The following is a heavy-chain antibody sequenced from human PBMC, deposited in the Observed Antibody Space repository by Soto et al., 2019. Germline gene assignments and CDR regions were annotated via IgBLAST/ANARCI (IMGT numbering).Heavy chain of an antibody. CDR3: ARDYFDSSDYTTNWFDP. J-gene: IGHJ5*02. CDR1: GDSISNSRFY. D-gene: IGHD3-22*01. Sequence: PSDTLSLTCGVSGDSISNSRFYWAWIRQPPGEGLEWIGSIYHTGNAYYNPSLKSRVTISVDTSKNQFSLKVTSVTAADTALYYCARDYFDSSDYTTNWFDPWGQATLVTVSS. CDR2: IYHTGNA. V-gene: IGHV4-39*01.